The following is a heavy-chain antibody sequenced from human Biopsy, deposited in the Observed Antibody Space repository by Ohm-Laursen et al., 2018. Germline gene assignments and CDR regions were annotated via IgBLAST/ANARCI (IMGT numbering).Heavy chain of an antibody. Sequence: SVKAFCKASGYSFTSYYMHWVRQAPGHGLEWMGMINPSGSTTSYPQIFQGRVTMTRDTSKSTVYMELSSLRSADAAVYFCARNTGWYGDLYYFDYWGQGTLVTVSS. V-gene: IGHV1-46*01. J-gene: IGHJ4*02. CDR3: ARNTGWYGDLYYFDY. D-gene: IGHD6-19*01. CDR2: INPSGSTT. CDR1: GYSFTSYY.